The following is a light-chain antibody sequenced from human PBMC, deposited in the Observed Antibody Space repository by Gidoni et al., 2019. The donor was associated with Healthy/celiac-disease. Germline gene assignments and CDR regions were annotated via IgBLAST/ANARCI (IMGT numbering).Light chain of an antibody. CDR2: DAS. Sequence: EIVFTQSPATLSLSPVERATLSCRASQSVSSYLAWYQPKPGQAPRLLIYDASNRATGIPARFSGSGSGTDFTLTISSLEPEDFAVYYCQQRSNWPPAWTFGQGTKVEIK. CDR1: QSVSSY. CDR3: QQRSNWPPAWT. V-gene: IGKV3-11*01. J-gene: IGKJ1*01.